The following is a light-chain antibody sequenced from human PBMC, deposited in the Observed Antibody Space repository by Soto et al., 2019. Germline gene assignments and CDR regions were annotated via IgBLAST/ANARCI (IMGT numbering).Light chain of an antibody. J-gene: IGLJ2*01. V-gene: IGLV6-57*04. CDR3: QSYDSSNVV. CDR2: EDN. CDR1: SGSIASNY. Sequence: FMLTQPHSVSESPGKTVTISCTRSSGSIASNYVQWYQQRPGSAPTTVIYEDNQRPSGVPDRFSGSIDSSSNSASLTISGLKTEDEADYYCQSYDSSNVVFGGGTKVTVL.